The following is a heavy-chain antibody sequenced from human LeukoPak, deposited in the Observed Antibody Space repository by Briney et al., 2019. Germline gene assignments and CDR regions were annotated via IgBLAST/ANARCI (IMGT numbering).Heavy chain of an antibody. D-gene: IGHD3-22*01. CDR1: GGSISSGDYN. CDR2: IYYSGST. CDR3: ARAPLSGFNFDY. J-gene: IGHJ4*02. Sequence: SETLSLTCIVSGGSISSGDYNWTWIRNHPGQGLEWIGYIYYSGSTYYNPSLTSRVTISVDTSKNQFSLKLSSVTAADTAVYYCARAPLSGFNFDYWGQGTLVTVSS. V-gene: IGHV4-31*03.